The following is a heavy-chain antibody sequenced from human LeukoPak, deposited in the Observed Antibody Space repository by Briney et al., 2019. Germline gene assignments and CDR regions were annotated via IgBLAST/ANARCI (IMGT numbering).Heavy chain of an antibody. Sequence: PGGSLRLSCAASGFTFSSYSMNWVRQAPGKGLEWVSYISTSSGTIYYADSLKGRFTISRDNAKNSLYLQMNSLRAEDTAVYYCARDHSNREGVDYWGQGTLVTVSS. CDR1: GFTFSSYS. J-gene: IGHJ4*02. CDR3: ARDHSNREGVDY. V-gene: IGHV3-48*01. CDR2: ISTSSGTI. D-gene: IGHD1-14*01.